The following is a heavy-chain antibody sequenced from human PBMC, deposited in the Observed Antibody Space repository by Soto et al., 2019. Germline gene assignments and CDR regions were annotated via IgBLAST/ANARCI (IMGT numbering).Heavy chain of an antibody. CDR2: ISAYNGKT. Sequence: QVQLVQSGGEVKKPGASVKLSCTASGYTFTSYGISWVRQAPGQGLEWMGWISAYNGKTNYAQNVQRRVTMPTDTSTRTAYMDLRSLRSDDTAVYYCARGGDVNYYHGMDVWGQGTTVTVSS. J-gene: IGHJ6*02. V-gene: IGHV1-18*01. CDR1: GYTFTSYG. D-gene: IGHD5-12*01. CDR3: ARGGDVNYYHGMDV.